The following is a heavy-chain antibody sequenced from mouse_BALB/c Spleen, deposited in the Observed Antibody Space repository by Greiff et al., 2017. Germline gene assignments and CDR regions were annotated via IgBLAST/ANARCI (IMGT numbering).Heavy chain of an antibody. CDR1: GFTFSSYA. D-gene: IGHD2-3*01. Sequence: DVKLVESGGGLVKPGGSLKLSCAASGFTFSSYAMSWVRQTPEKRLEWVASISSGGSTYYPDSVKGRFTISRDNARNILYLQMSSLRSEDTAMYYCARGFLMISYAMDYWGQGTSVTVSS. CDR3: ARGFLMISYAMDY. V-gene: IGHV5-6-5*01. CDR2: ISSGGST. J-gene: IGHJ4*01.